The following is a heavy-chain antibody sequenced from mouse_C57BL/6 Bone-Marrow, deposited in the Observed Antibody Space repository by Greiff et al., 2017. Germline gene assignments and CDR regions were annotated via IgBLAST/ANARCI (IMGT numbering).Heavy chain of an antibody. CDR1: GYSFTGYY. Sequence: EVQLQQSGPELVKPGASVKISCKASGYSFTGYYMNWVKQSPEKSLEWIGEINPSTGGTNYNQKFKAKATLTVDKSSSTAYMQLKSLTSEDSAVYYCARRGRPYRYFDVWGTGTTVTVSS. V-gene: IGHV1-42*01. CDR3: ARRGRPYRYFDV. J-gene: IGHJ1*03. CDR2: INPSTGGT.